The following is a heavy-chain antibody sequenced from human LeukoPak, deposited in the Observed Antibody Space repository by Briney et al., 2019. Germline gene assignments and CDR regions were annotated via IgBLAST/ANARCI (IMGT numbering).Heavy chain of an antibody. J-gene: IGHJ4*02. V-gene: IGHV4-59*01. D-gene: IGHD5-24*01. CDR2: IYYNGST. Sequence: SETLSLTCTVSNGSISSYCWSWIRQPPGKGLEWIWYIYYNGSTKYNPSPKRRVTILVSTYKNQFSLQLTSVTAADAAVYYCARDRTGDGYNTEWGQGTLVTVSS. CDR3: ARDRTGDGYNTE. CDR1: NGSISSYC.